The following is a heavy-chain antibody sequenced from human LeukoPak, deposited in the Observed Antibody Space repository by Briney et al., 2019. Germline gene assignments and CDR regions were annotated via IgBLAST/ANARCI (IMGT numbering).Heavy chain of an antibody. D-gene: IGHD3-22*01. CDR2: IYYSGST. CDR1: GGSISSYY. CDR3: ARARGDSSGYYYQNYYYMDV. J-gene: IGHJ6*03. V-gene: IGHV4-59*01. Sequence: SETLSLTCTVSGGSISSYYWSWIRQPPGKGLEWIGYIYYSGSTNYNPSLKSRVTISVDTSKNQFSLKLSSVTAADTAVYYYARARGDSSGYYYQNYYYMDVWGKGTTVTVSS.